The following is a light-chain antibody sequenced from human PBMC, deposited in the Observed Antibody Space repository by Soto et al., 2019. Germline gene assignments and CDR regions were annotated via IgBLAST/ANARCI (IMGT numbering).Light chain of an antibody. J-gene: IGKJ2*01. Sequence: IQMTHSPSSLSASVGDRVTITCRASQDINKYLNWYHQTPGKAPKLLIFSTSTLYSGVPSRFSGSRSGTDFTLTISSLQPEDFATYYCQQSYSSPYTFGQGTKVDIK. V-gene: IGKV1-39*01. CDR3: QQSYSSPYT. CDR1: QDINKY. CDR2: STS.